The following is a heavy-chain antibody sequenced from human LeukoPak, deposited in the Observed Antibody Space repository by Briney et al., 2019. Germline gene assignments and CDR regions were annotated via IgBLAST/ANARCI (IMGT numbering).Heavy chain of an antibody. CDR1: GASISATNW. J-gene: IGHJ6*02. CDR3: ARSIVPTTLYYGMDV. CDR2: VSHSETT. Sequence: SETPSLTCDVSGASISATNWWTWVRLPPGKGLEWIGEVSHSETTNYSPALKGRVRLSVDRATNQFSLRLTSVTAADTAVYYCARSIVPTTLYYGMDVWGQGTTVIVSS. V-gene: IGHV4-4*02. D-gene: IGHD5-12*01.